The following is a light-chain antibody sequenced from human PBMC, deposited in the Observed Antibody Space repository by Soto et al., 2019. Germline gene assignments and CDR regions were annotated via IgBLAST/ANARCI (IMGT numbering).Light chain of an antibody. J-gene: IGKJ4*01. V-gene: IGKV2-28*01. CDR2: LGS. Sequence: DIVMTQSPLSLPVTPGEPASISCRSSQSLLHSNGYNYLDWYLQKPGQSPQVLIYLGSNRASGVPDRFSVSGSCSDFTLKISRVEAEDVGVYYCMQALQTPLTFGGGTKVEIK. CDR1: QSLLHSNGYNY. CDR3: MQALQTPLT.